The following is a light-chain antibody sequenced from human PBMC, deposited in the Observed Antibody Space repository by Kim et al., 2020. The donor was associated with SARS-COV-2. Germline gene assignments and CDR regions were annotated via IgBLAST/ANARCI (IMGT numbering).Light chain of an antibody. CDR3: QTWGPSILG. J-gene: IGLJ2*01. Sequence: QLVLTQSPSASASQGASVKLTCTLSSDYIKRAIAWHQQQPEKGPRYLMKVNSDGSHHKGDGIPDRFSGSSSGADRYLVISGLQSEDEADYYCQTWGPSILGFGGGTQLTVL. V-gene: IGLV4-69*01. CDR1: SDYIKRA. CDR2: VNSDGSH.